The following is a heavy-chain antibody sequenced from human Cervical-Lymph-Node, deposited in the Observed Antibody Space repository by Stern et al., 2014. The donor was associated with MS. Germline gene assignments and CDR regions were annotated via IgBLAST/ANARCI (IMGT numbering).Heavy chain of an antibody. D-gene: IGHD3-9*01. V-gene: IGHV1-8*01. Sequence: VQLVESGAEVQKPGASVKVSCKASGYTFTNYEINWVRQAPGQGLEWMGRINPESGNTAYVQKFQGRITVTRDTSTSTAYMELSGLRFNDTAVYYCARPRLTSNALDLWGQGTMVTVSS. J-gene: IGHJ3*01. CDR2: INPESGNT. CDR3: ARPRLTSNALDL. CDR1: GYTFTNYE.